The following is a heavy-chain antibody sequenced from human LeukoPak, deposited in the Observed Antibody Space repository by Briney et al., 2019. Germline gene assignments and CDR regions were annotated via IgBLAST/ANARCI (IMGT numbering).Heavy chain of an antibody. D-gene: IGHD6-25*01. V-gene: IGHV1-2*02. Sequence: ASVKVSCKASEYTFTDYHIHWVRQAPGQGLEWMGWINPNSGGTHYTQKFQDRVTMTRDTSISTAYMELSSLRSDDTAVYYCAREGAAAEDVNWFDPWGQGTLVTVSS. CDR1: EYTFTDYH. CDR2: INPNSGGT. CDR3: AREGAAAEDVNWFDP. J-gene: IGHJ5*02.